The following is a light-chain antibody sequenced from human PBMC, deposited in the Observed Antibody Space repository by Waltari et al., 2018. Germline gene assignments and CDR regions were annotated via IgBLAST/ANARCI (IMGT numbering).Light chain of an antibody. V-gene: IGKV3-15*01. Sequence: EVVMMQSPATLSVSPGESATLSCGASQSVGGDLAWYQQKPGQAPRLLIYGTITRPTGVSARFSGSGSGTEFTLTISRLQSEDFAVYYCQQYNNWPLTFGGGTKVEI. CDR2: GTI. CDR3: QQYNNWPLT. CDR1: QSVGGD. J-gene: IGKJ4*01.